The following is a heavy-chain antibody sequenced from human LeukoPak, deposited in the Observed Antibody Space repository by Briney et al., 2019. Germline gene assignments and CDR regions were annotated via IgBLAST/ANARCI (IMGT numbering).Heavy chain of an antibody. J-gene: IGHJ6*02. CDR2: ISGNGGIT. CDR3: AKAGNWDQGYYYYGMDA. V-gene: IGHV3-23*01. Sequence: GGSQRLSCAASGFIFGGYVMSWVRQAPGKGLEWVSPISGNGGITYYADSLKGRFIISRDNSTNTLYLQMNGLRAEDTAIYYCAKAGNWDQGYYYYGMDAWGQGTTVTVS. CDR1: GFIFGGYV. D-gene: IGHD7-27*01.